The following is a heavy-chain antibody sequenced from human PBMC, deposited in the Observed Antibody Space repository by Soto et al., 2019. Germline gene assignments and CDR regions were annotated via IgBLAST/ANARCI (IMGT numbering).Heavy chain of an antibody. CDR3: ARDFMPYGDPYYYYGMDV. V-gene: IGHV3-33*01. D-gene: IGHD4-17*01. CDR1: GFTFSSYG. Sequence: QPGGSLRLSCAASGFTFSSYGMHWVRQAPGKGLEWVAVIWYDGSNKYYADSVKGRFTISRDNSKNTLYLQMNSLRAEDTAVYYCARDFMPYGDPYYYYGMDVWGQGTTVTVSS. J-gene: IGHJ6*02. CDR2: IWYDGSNK.